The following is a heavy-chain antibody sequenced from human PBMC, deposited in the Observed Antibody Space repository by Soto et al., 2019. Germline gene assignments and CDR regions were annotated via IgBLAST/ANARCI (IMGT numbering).Heavy chain of an antibody. V-gene: IGHV3-21*01. CDR1: GFTFSSYT. CDR3: VRGAYTHATITAFSH. CDR2: IGTSRNYI. D-gene: IGHD2-2*02. J-gene: IGHJ4*02. Sequence: PGGSLRLSCEDSGFTFSSYTMSWVRQVPGKGPEWVSSIGTSRNYIYYAVSVKCGFTISRDNAKTSLYLQMDSLRAEDTAVYSCVRGAYTHATITAFSHWGQGTLVTVSS.